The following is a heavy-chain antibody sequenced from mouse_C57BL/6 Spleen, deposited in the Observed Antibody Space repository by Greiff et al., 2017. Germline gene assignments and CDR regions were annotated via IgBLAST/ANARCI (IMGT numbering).Heavy chain of an antibody. Sequence: EVQLVESGGGLVKPGGSLKLSCAASGFTFSSYTMPWVRQTPGKRLEWVATISGGGGNTYYPDSVKGRFTLSGDNAKNTLYLQMSSLRSEDTALYYCAREYYDSSRYYFDYWGQGTTLTVSS. D-gene: IGHD1-1*01. J-gene: IGHJ2*01. CDR2: ISGGGGNT. CDR1: GFTFSSYT. CDR3: AREYYDSSRYYFDY. V-gene: IGHV5-9*01.